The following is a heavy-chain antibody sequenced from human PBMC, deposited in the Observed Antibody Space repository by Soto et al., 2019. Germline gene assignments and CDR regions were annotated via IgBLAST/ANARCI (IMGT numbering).Heavy chain of an antibody. V-gene: IGHV1-3*01. Sequence: GASVEVSCKASGYTLASYARQWVRQATGQRLEWMGWINAGNGNTKYSQKFQGRVTITRDTSASTAYMELSSLRSEDTAVYYCARDFYGDYERDAFDIWGQGTMVTVSS. J-gene: IGHJ3*02. D-gene: IGHD4-17*01. CDR3: ARDFYGDYERDAFDI. CDR1: GYTLASYA. CDR2: INAGNGNT.